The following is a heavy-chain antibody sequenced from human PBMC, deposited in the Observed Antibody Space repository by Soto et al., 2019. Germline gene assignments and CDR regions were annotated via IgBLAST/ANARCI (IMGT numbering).Heavy chain of an antibody. CDR3: ARDLEYSSSSNWFDP. CDR2: INPNSGGT. CDR1: GYTFTGYY. D-gene: IGHD6-6*01. V-gene: IGHV1-2*02. Sequence: ASVKVSCKASGYTFTGYYMHWVRQAPGQGLEWMGWINPNSGGTNYAQKFQGRVTMTRDTSISTAYMELSRLRSDDTAVYYCARDLEYSSSSNWFDPWGQGTLVTVSS. J-gene: IGHJ5*02.